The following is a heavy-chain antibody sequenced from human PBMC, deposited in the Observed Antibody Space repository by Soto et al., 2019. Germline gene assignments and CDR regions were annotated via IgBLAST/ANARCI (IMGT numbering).Heavy chain of an antibody. V-gene: IGHV4-31*03. D-gene: IGHD4-17*01. CDR1: GGSISSGGYY. CDR2: IYYSGST. Sequence: QVQLQESGPGLVKPSQTLSLTCTVSGGSISSGGYYWSWIRQHPGKGLEWIGYIYYSGSTYDNPSLKSRVTIAVDKSKNQFSLKLSSVTAADTAVYYCARDYGDASSWYFDLWGRGTLVTVSS. CDR3: ARDYGDASSWYFDL. J-gene: IGHJ2*01.